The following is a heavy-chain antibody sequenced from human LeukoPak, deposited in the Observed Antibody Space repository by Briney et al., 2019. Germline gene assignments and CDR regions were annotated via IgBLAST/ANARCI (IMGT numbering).Heavy chain of an antibody. D-gene: IGHD3-9*01. V-gene: IGHV3-15*05. CDR2: IKSKTDGGTT. J-gene: IGHJ4*02. CDR3: TTEYYDILTGYFPIDY. CDR1: GFTFSNAW. Sequence: GESLRLSCAASGFTFSNAWMSWVRQAPGKGLEWVGRIKSKTDGGTTDYAAPVKGRFTISRDDSKNTLYLQMNSLKTEDTAVYYCTTEYYDILTGYFPIDYWGQGTLVTVSS.